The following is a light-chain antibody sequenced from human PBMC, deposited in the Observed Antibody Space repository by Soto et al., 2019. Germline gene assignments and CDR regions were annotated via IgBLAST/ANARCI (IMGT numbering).Light chain of an antibody. V-gene: IGKV1-39*01. CDR2: VAS. CDR3: QQGSTYPT. J-gene: IGKJ4*01. CDR1: QSVSNY. Sequence: IQMTQSPSSLSASVGDKVTITCRAGQSVSNYVNWYQQKPGKAPKLLIYVASSLQSGVPSRFSGSGSGTDFTLTISSLQPEDVATYYCQQGSTYPTFGGGTKVEIK.